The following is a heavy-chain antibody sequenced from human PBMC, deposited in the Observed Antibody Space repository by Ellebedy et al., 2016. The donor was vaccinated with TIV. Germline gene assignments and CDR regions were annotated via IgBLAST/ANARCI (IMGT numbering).Heavy chain of an antibody. V-gene: IGHV4-59*01. CDR3: ARLIRAGRMTVDI. CDR1: GGSISFDY. Sequence: MPSETLSLTCTVSGGSISFDYWTWIRQPPGKGLEWIGYTYYSGSANANFNPSLKSRATMSVDTSKNQLSLRLSSVTAADTAVYYCARLIRAGRMTVDIWGQGTMVTVSS. J-gene: IGHJ3*02. CDR2: TYYSGSANA. D-gene: IGHD2-21*02.